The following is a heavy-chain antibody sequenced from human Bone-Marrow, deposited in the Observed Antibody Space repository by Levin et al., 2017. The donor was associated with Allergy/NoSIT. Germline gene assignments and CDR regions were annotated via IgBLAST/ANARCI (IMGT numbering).Heavy chain of an antibody. CDR2: ITSSGDGT. CDR3: ARDPARGYYDSSGYSGHH. D-gene: IGHD3-22*01. V-gene: IGHV3-48*02. CDR1: GFTFRHYT. Sequence: GESLKISCAASGFTFRHYTMNWVRQAPGKGLEWVSCITSSGDGTYYADSVKGRFTISRDNAKNSLYLQLNRLRDEDTAMYYCARDPARGYYDSSGYSGHHWGQGTLVTVSS. J-gene: IGHJ5*02.